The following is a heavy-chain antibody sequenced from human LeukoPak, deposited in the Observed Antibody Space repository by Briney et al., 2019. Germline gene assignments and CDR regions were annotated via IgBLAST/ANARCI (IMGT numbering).Heavy chain of an antibody. Sequence: GGSLRLSCAVSLFTVSGHYMSWVRQAPGRGLEWVSVMYSGGSTYYADSVKGRFTTSRDNSKNTLYLQMHSLRAEDTAVYYCARSNYYDSRRFDSWGQGTLVTVSS. V-gene: IGHV3-53*01. J-gene: IGHJ4*02. CDR1: LFTVSGHY. CDR2: MYSGGST. CDR3: ARSNYYDSRRFDS. D-gene: IGHD3-22*01.